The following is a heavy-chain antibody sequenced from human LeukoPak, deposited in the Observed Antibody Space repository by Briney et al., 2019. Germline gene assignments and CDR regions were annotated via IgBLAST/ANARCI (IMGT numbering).Heavy chain of an antibody. J-gene: IGHJ6*02. D-gene: IGHD2-2*01. V-gene: IGHV3-23*01. Sequence: PGGSLRLSCAASGFTFSSYAMSWVRQAPGKGLEWVSAISGSGGSTYYADSVKGRFTISRDNSENTLYLQMNSLRAEDTAVYYCAKSLPTAGEPYCSSTSCYSYYYYYYGMDVWGQGTTVTVSS. CDR1: GFTFSSYA. CDR3: AKSLPTAGEPYCSSTSCYSYYYYYYGMDV. CDR2: ISGSGGST.